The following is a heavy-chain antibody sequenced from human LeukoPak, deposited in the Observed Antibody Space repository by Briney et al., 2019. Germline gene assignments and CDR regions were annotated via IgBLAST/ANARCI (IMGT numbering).Heavy chain of an antibody. D-gene: IGHD2/OR15-2a*01. CDR1: GGSINSDGYY. Sequence: SETLSLTCTVSGGSINSDGYYWSWIRQHPGKGLEWIGYIYYSGSTYYNPSLKSRVTISVDTSKNQFSLKLSSVTAADTAVYYCARVPFYGGAYYYYGMDVWGQGTTVTVSS. CDR2: IYYSGST. CDR3: ARVPFYGGAYYYYGMDV. J-gene: IGHJ6*02. V-gene: IGHV4-31*03.